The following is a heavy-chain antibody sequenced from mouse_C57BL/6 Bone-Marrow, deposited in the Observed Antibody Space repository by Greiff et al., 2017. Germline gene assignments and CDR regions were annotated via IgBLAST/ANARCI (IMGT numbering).Heavy chain of an antibody. Sequence: QVQLQQSGAELARPGASVKLSCTASGFTFTSYGISWVKQRTGQGLEWIGEIYPRSGNTYYNAKFKGKATLTADNSYSTAYMELRSLTSEDSAVYFCARGGWLLRVWGQGTTLTVSS. D-gene: IGHD2-3*01. CDR2: IYPRSGNT. CDR3: ARGGWLLRV. CDR1: GFTFTSYG. J-gene: IGHJ2*01. V-gene: IGHV1-81*01.